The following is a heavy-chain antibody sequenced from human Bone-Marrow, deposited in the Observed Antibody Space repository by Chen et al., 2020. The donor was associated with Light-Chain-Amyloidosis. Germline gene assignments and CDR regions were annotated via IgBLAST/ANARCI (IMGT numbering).Heavy chain of an antibody. Sequence: EVQLVESGGGLVKPGGSLRLSCAASGFTFGRHSMHWVRQAPGKGLEWVSSISTISSYLHYADSMKGRFTISRDNAKNALFLQMNSLRAEDTAVYYCVREVYDYNYGASYYYYSMDVWGQGTTVTVSS. V-gene: IGHV3-21*02. J-gene: IGHJ6*02. CDR1: GFTFGRHS. CDR3: VREVYDYNYGASYYYYSMDV. CDR2: ISTISSYL. D-gene: IGHD5-18*01.